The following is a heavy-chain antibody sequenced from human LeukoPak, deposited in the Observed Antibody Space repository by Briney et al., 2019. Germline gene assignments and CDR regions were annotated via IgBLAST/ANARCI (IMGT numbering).Heavy chain of an antibody. J-gene: IGHJ3*02. V-gene: IGHV1-2*02. D-gene: IGHD5-24*01. CDR2: INPNSGGT. Sequence: EASVKVSCKASGYTFTGYYMHWVRQAPGQGLEWMGWINPNSGGTNYAQKFQGRVTMTRDTSISTAYMDLSRLRSDDTAVYYCARVRWLQSAFDIWGQGTMVTVSS. CDR3: ARVRWLQSAFDI. CDR1: GYTFTGYY.